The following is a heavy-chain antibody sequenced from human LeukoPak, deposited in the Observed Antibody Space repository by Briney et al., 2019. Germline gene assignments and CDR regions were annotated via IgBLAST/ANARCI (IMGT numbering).Heavy chain of an antibody. J-gene: IGHJ4*02. V-gene: IGHV1-18*01. CDR1: GYTFTSYG. Sequence: ASVKVSCKASGYTFTSYGIAWVRPAPGQGLEWMGWISTHIGNTYYAQNLQGRVTMTTDTSTNTAYMELRSLRSDDTAVYYCARTGLYGSGSYFIYWGQGTLVTVST. CDR2: ISTHIGNT. D-gene: IGHD3-10*01. CDR3: ARTGLYGSGSYFIY.